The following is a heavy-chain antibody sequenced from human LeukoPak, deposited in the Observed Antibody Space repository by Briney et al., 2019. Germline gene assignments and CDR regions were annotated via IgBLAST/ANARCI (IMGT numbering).Heavy chain of an antibody. CDR1: GFTFSSYA. D-gene: IGHD3-9*01. V-gene: IGHV3-23*01. J-gene: IGHJ4*02. Sequence: GGSLRLSCAASGFTFSSYAMSWVRQAPGKGLEWVSAISGSGGSTYYADSVKGRFTISRDNSKNTLYLQMNSLRAGDTAVYYCARYYDILTGETGIDYWGQGTLVTVSS. CDR2: ISGSGGST. CDR3: ARYYDILTGETGIDY.